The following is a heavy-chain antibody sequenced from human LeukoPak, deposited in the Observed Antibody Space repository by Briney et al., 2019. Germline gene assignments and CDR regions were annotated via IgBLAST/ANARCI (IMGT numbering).Heavy chain of an antibody. CDR2: IYYSGST. J-gene: IGHJ4*02. Sequence: SETLSLTCTVSGGSISSYYWGWIRQPPGKGLEWIGSIYYSGSTYYNPSLKSRVTISVDTSKNQFSLKLSSVTAADTAVYYCASDYGSGSYSVYWGQGTLVTVSS. CDR3: ASDYGSGSYSVY. V-gene: IGHV4-39*01. D-gene: IGHD3-10*01. CDR1: GGSISSYY.